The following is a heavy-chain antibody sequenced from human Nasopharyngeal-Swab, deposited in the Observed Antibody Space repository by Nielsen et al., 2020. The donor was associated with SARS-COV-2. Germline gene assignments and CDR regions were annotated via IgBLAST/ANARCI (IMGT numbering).Heavy chain of an antibody. D-gene: IGHD2-2*01. Sequence: GGSLRLSCAASGFTFSSYWMSWVRQAPGKGLEWVAHIKQGGSQQYYVDLVKGRYTISRDNAKNSLYLQMNSLRVDDTAVYYCARYCSTTSCPRGFDYWGQGTLVTVSS. J-gene: IGHJ4*02. CDR2: IKQGGSQQ. V-gene: IGHV3-7*01. CDR1: GFTFSSYW. CDR3: ARYCSTTSCPRGFDY.